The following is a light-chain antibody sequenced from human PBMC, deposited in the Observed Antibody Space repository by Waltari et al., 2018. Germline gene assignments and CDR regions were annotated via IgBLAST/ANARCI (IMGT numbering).Light chain of an antibody. Sequence: QSALTQPRSVSGSPGQSVTISCTGTSSDVGGYNYVSWYQQHPGKAPKLMIHDVNKRPSGVPDRFSGYKSGNPSARTISWLQAEDEADYYCCSYAGSYIFGVFGGGTKLTVL. V-gene: IGLV2-11*01. CDR1: SSDVGGYNY. CDR3: CSYAGSYIFGV. CDR2: DVN. J-gene: IGLJ2*01.